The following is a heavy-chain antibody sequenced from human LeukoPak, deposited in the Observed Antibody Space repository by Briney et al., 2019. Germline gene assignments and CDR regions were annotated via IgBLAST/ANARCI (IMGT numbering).Heavy chain of an antibody. J-gene: IGHJ5*02. D-gene: IGHD6-19*01. V-gene: IGHV1-46*01. CDR2: INPSGGST. CDR3: AKGRVVAGTKSLTYNWFDP. Sequence: GSVKVSCKASGYTFTSYYMHWVRQAPGQGLEWMGIINPSGGSTSYAQKFQGRVTMTRDTSTSTVYMELSSLRSEDTAVYYCAKGRVVAGTKSLTYNWFDPWGQGTLVTVSS. CDR1: GYTFTSYY.